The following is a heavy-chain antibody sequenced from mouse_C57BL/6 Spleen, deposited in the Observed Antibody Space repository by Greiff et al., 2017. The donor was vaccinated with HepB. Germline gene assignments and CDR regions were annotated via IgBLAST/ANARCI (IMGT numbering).Heavy chain of an antibody. CDR1: GFTFSDYG. V-gene: IGHV5-17*01. CDR3: ARDYDLYYYAMDY. D-gene: IGHD2-4*01. Sequence: EVKLVESGGGLVKPGGSLKLSCAASGFTFSDYGMHWVRQAPEKGLEWVAYISSGSSTIYYADTVKGRFTISRDNAKNTLFLQMTSLRSEDTAMYYCARDYDLYYYAMDYWGQGTSVTVSS. CDR2: ISSGSSTI. J-gene: IGHJ4*01.